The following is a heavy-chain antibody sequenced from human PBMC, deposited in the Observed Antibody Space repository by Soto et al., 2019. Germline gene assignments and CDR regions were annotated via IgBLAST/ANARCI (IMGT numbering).Heavy chain of an antibody. Sequence: GGSLRLSCAASGFTYSSNDMSWVRQAPGKGLEWVSTIRGGGGTTDYADSVKGRFTISRDNSRNTLYLQMTSLRVEDTALYYCAKNRGNYDYWGQGTLVTVSS. CDR1: GFTYSSND. J-gene: IGHJ4*02. CDR2: IRGGGGTT. V-gene: IGHV3-23*01. D-gene: IGHD3-16*01. CDR3: AKNRGNYDY.